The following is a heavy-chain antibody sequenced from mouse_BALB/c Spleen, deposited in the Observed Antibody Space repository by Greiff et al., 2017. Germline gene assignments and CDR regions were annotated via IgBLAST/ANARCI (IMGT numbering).Heavy chain of an antibody. D-gene: IGHD3-3*01. CDR1: GYSITSGYY. CDR2: ISYDGSN. CDR3: ARERDGGFAY. Sequence: ESGPGLVKPSQSLSLTCSVTGYSITSGYYWNWIRQFPGNKLEWMGYISYDGSNNYNPSLKNRISITRDTSKNQFFLKLNSVTTEDTATYYCARERDGGFAYWGQGTLVTVSA. V-gene: IGHV3-6*02. J-gene: IGHJ3*01.